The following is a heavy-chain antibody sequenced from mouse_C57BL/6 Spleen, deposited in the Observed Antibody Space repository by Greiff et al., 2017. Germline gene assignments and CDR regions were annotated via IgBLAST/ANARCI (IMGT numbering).Heavy chain of an antibody. Sequence: QVQLKQSGAELARPGASVKLSCKASGFTFTSYAISWVKQRTGQGLEWIGAISPRSGNTYYNDKFKGKATLTADKSSSTAYMELRSLTSEDSAVYFGARRELGLWGKGTTLTVSS. V-gene: IGHV1-81*01. D-gene: IGHD4-1*01. J-gene: IGHJ2*01. CDR2: ISPRSGNT. CDR3: ARRELGL. CDR1: GFTFTSYA.